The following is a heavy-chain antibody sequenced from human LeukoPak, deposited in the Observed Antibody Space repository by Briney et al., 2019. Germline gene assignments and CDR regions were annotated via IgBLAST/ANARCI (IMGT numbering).Heavy chain of an antibody. J-gene: IGHJ6*02. CDR1: GYTFTSYG. CDR2: ISAYNGNT. D-gene: IGHD3-10*01. Sequence: RASVKVSCKASGYTFTSYGISWVRRAPGQGLEWMGWISAYNGNTNYAQKLQGRVTMTTDASTSTAYMELRSLRSDDTAVYYCARVNYGSGSYYRYGMDVWGQGTTVTVSS. CDR3: ARVNYGSGSYYRYGMDV. V-gene: IGHV1-18*01.